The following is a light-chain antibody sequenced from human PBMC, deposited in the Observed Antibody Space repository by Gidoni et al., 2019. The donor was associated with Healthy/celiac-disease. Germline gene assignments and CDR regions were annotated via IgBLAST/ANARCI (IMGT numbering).Light chain of an antibody. V-gene: IGKV3-11*01. J-gene: IGKJ4*01. CDR3: QQRSSSLT. Sequence: VLTPSPATLSLSPGEGATLSCRASQIIGNYLGWYQQKPGPAPRLLIYAASNRATGIPARFSGSGSGTAFTLTISRSDPDDFAFYYRQQRSSSLTFGGXTKVEIK. CDR2: AAS. CDR1: QIIGNY.